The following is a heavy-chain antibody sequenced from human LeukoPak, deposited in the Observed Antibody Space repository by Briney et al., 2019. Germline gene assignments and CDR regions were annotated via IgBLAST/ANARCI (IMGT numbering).Heavy chain of an antibody. CDR3: ARGPGEREQS. J-gene: IGHJ4*02. V-gene: IGHV1-8*02. CDR1: GYTFTSYY. D-gene: IGHD3-16*01. CDR2: MNPNSGNT. Sequence: GSSVKVSCKASGYTFTSYYMHWVRQAPGQGLEWMGWMNPNSGNTGYAQKFQGRVTMTRNTSISTAYMELSSLRSEDTAVNYCARGPGEREQSWGQGTLVTVSS.